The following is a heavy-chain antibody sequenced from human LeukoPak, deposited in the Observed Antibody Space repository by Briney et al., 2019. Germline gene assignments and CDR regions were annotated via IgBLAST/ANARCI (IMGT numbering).Heavy chain of an antibody. D-gene: IGHD5-24*01. CDR3: AHGKGRWLHLIY. J-gene: IGHJ4*02. Sequence: GASVKVSCKASGYTFTSYGISWVRQAPGQGLEWMGWISAYNGNTNYAQKFQGRVTMTEDTSTDTAYMELSSLRSEDTAVYYCAHGKGRWLHLIYWGQGTLVTVSS. CDR1: GYTFTSYG. V-gene: IGHV1-18*01. CDR2: ISAYNGNT.